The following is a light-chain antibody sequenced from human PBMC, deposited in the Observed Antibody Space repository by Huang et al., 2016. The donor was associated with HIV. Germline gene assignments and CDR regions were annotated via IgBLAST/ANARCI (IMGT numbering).Light chain of an antibody. J-gene: IGKJ1*01. V-gene: IGKV3-11*01. Sequence: EVVLTQSPVTLSLFPGERATLSCRASQSVGNYLAWYQQKPGQAPRLLIFDAINRANGIPVRFSGGGSGTDFALTISGLEPDDFAVYYCQQRGNSWTFGQGTKVEIK. CDR1: QSVGNY. CDR3: QQRGNSWT. CDR2: DAI.